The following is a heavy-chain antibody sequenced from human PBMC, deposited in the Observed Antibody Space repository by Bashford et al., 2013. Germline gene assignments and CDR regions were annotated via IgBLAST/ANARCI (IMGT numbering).Heavy chain of an antibody. D-gene: IGHD5-12*01. CDR3: ARGRPRGYSGYDYTPPGPYFDY. V-gene: IGHV4-34*01. Sequence: SSETLSLTCAVYGGSFSGYYWSWIRQPPGKGLEWIGEINHSGSTNYNPSLKSRVTISVDTSKNQFSLKLSSVTAADTAVYYCARGRPRGYSGYDYTPPGPYFDYWGQGTLVTVSS. J-gene: IGHJ4*02. CDR1: GGSFSGYY. CDR2: INHSGST.